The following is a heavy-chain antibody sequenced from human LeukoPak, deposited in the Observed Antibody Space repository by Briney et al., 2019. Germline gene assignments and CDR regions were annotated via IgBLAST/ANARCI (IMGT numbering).Heavy chain of an antibody. Sequence: GGSLRLPCAASGFTFSSYVMSWVRQAPGKGLEWVSVIGTSGGSTIYADSVKGRFTISRDDSKNTLYLQLNSLRAEDTAVYYCARRNNYCGDYWGQGTLVTVSS. CDR2: IGTSGGST. J-gene: IGHJ4*02. V-gene: IGHV3-23*01. CDR1: GFTFSSYV. CDR3: ARRNNYCGDY. D-gene: IGHD4-11*01.